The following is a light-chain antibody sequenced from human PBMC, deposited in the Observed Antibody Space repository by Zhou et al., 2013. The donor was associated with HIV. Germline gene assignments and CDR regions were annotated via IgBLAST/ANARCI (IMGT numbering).Light chain of an antibody. CDR2: GAS. CDR1: QSLSTD. Sequence: EIVMTQSPAILSMSPGERVTLSCRASQSLSTDVAWYQQKPGQAPRLLIYGASTRTSGFPARFSGSGFGTEFTLTITKMEPEDFAVYYCQQFTKWPVSYTFGQGTKLEIK. V-gene: IGKV3-15*01. J-gene: IGKJ2*01. CDR3: QQFTKWPVSYT.